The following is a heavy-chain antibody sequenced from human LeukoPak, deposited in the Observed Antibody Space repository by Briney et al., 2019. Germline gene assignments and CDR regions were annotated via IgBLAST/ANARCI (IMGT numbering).Heavy chain of an antibody. CDR3: ATELAGGRTVGNAFDI. V-gene: IGHV1-24*01. J-gene: IGHJ3*02. CDR1: GYTLTELS. D-gene: IGHD1-26*01. CDR2: FDPEDGET. Sequence: GASVKVSCKVSGYTLTELSMHWARQAPGKGLEWMGGFDPEDGETIYAQKFQGRVTMTEDTSTDTAYMELSSLRSEDTAVYYCATELAGGRTVGNAFDIWGQGTMVTVSS.